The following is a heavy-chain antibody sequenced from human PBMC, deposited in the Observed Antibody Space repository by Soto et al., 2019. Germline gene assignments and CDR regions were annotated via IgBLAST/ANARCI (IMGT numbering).Heavy chain of an antibody. CDR2: IIPIFGTA. V-gene: IGHV1-69*06. J-gene: IGHJ6*02. CDR1: GGTFSSYA. D-gene: IGHD2-15*01. CDR3: ARWDGGHVQDYYYYGMDV. Sequence: QVQLVQSGAEVKKPGSSVKVSCKASGGTFSSYAISWVRQAPGQGLEWMGGIIPIFGTANYAQKFQGRVTITADKSTSTAYMELSSLRSEDTAVYYCARWDGGHVQDYYYYGMDVWGQGTTVTVSS.